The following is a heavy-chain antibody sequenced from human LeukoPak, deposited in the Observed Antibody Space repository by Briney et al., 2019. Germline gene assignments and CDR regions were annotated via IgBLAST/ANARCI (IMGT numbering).Heavy chain of an antibody. Sequence: GGSLRLSCAASGFTFSSYAMSWVRRAPGKGLEWVSAISGSGGSTYYADSVKGRFTISRDNSKNTLYLQMNSLRAEDTAVYYCAKRNTRYYYDSSGYDYWGQGTLGTVSS. V-gene: IGHV3-23*01. J-gene: IGHJ4*02. CDR2: ISGSGGST. CDR1: GFTFSSYA. D-gene: IGHD3-22*01. CDR3: AKRNTRYYYDSSGYDY.